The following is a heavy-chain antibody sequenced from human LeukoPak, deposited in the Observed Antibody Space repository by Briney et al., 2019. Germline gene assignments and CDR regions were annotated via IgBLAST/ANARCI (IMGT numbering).Heavy chain of an antibody. CDR1: GFTFSDYY. V-gene: IGHV3-11*06. D-gene: IGHD3-22*01. CDR3: ARGVSEYYYDSSGYYTGSYDP. J-gene: IGHJ5*02. Sequence: PGGSLRLSCVASGFTFSDYYMGWIRQAPGKGLEWVSYIKYSSTFTNYADSVKGRFTISRDNAKNTLYLQMNSLRVEDTAVYYCARGVSEYYYDSSGYYTGSYDPWGQGTLVTVSS. CDR2: IKYSSTFT.